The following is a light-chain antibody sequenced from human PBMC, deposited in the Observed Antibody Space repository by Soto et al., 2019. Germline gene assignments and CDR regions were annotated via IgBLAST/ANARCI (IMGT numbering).Light chain of an antibody. J-gene: IGLJ2*01. Sequence: SYELTQPPSVSVAPGQTARIACGGTNIGGRNVHWYQQKPGQAPVLVVYDDSDRPSGIPERISGSKSGNTAALTISRVEAGDEADYYCQLWDGSSDPVVFGGGTKLTVL. CDR3: QLWDGSSDPVV. V-gene: IGLV3-21*02. CDR1: NIGGRN. CDR2: DDS.